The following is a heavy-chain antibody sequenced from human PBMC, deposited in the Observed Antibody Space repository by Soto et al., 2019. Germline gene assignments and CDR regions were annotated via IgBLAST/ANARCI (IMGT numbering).Heavy chain of an antibody. V-gene: IGHV5-10-1*01. CDR1: GYSFTSYW. Sequence: PGESLKISCEGSGYSFTSYWISWVRPMPGKGLEWMGRIDPSDSYTNYSPSFQGHVTISADKSISTAYLQWSSLKASDTAMYYCARHGSSSWYKYFDYWGQGTLVTVSS. D-gene: IGHD6-13*01. CDR3: ARHGSSSWYKYFDY. J-gene: IGHJ4*02. CDR2: IDPSDSYT.